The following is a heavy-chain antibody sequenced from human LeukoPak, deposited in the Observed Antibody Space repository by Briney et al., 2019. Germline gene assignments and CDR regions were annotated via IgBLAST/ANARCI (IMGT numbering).Heavy chain of an antibody. D-gene: IGHD5-12*01. CDR1: GYTFTTYY. J-gene: IGHJ4*02. V-gene: IGHV1-69*05. Sequence: GASVKVSCKASGYTFTTYYVHWLRQAPGQGLEWMGGIIPIFGTANYAQKFQGRVTITTDESTSTAYMELSSLRSEDAAVYYCARGIVDRWLRFDFDYWGQGTLVTVSS. CDR3: ARGIVDRWLRFDFDY. CDR2: IIPIFGTA.